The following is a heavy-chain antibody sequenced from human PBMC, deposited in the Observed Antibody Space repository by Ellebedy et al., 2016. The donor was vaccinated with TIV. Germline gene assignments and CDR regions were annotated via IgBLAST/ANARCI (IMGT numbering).Heavy chain of an antibody. Sequence: MPSETLSLTCTVSGDSIRSYYWSWIRQPPGKGLEWIGSIYYSGSTNYNPSLKSRVTISIDTSKNQFSLKLSSVTAADTAVYYCARREGYYGSGSYYATWGQGTLVTVSS. CDR2: IYYSGST. CDR3: ARREGYYGSGSYYAT. V-gene: IGHV4-59*01. D-gene: IGHD3-10*01. J-gene: IGHJ5*02. CDR1: GDSIRSYY.